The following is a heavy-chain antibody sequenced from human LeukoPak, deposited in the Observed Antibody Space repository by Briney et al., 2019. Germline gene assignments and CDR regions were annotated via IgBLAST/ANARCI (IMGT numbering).Heavy chain of an antibody. CDR2: ISSSSSTI. Sequence: SGGSLRLSCAASGFTFSSYSMNWVRQAPGKGLEWVSYISSSSSTIYYADSVKGRFTISRDNAKNSLYLQMNSLRVEDTAVYYCVRASGSFDYWGQGTLVTVSS. J-gene: IGHJ4*02. CDR3: VRASGSFDY. V-gene: IGHV3-48*04. CDR1: GFTFSSYS. D-gene: IGHD3-10*01.